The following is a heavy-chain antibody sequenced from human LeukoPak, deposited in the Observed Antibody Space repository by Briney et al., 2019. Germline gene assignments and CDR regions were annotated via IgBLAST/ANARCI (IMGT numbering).Heavy chain of an antibody. Sequence: GGSLRLSCAASGFTFSSCGMDWVRQAPGKGLEWVSYISSSSSPIYYADSVKGRFAISRDNAKNSLYLQMNSLKDEDTAVYYCASHSVGVLPIATFDYWGQGTLVTVSS. V-gene: IGHV3-48*02. CDR2: ISSSSSPI. J-gene: IGHJ4*02. D-gene: IGHD2-2*01. CDR1: GFTFSSCG. CDR3: ASHSVGVLPIATFDY.